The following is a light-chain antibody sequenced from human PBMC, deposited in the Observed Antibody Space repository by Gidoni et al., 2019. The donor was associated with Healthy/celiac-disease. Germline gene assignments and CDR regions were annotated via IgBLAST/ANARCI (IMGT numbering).Light chain of an antibody. Sequence: QTVVTQEPSFSVSPGGTVTLTCGLSSGSVSTSYYPSWYQQTTGQAPRPLIYSTNTRSSGVPDRFSGSILGNKAALTITGAQADDESDYYCVLYMGSGIWVFGGGTKLTVL. J-gene: IGLJ2*01. CDR2: STN. V-gene: IGLV8-61*01. CDR3: VLYMGSGIWV. CDR1: SGSVSTSYY.